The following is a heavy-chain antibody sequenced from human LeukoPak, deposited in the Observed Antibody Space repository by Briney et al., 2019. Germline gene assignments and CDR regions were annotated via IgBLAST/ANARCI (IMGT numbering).Heavy chain of an antibody. CDR2: ISAYNGNT. D-gene: IGHD2-2*01. V-gene: IGHV1-18*01. CDR1: DYTFTSYG. J-gene: IGHJ3*02. Sequence: ASVKVSCKASDYTFTSYGISWVRQAPGQGLEWMGWISAYNGNTNYAQKLQGRVTMTTDTSTSTAYMELRSLRSDDTAVYYCARVGRPDLHCSSTSCYDAFDIWGQGTMVTVSS. CDR3: ARVGRPDLHCSSTSCYDAFDI.